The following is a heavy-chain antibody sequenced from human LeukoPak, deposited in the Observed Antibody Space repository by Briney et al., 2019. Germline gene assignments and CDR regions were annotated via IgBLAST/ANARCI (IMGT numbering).Heavy chain of an antibody. CDR1: GYTFTSYG. Sequence: ASVKVSCKASGYTFTSYGFSWVRQAPGQGLEWMGWISAYNGNTNYAQKLQGRVTMTTDTSTSTAYMEMRSLRSADTDVYYCARDTVGYSSSWYGPWGQGTLVTVSS. J-gene: IGHJ5*02. CDR2: ISAYNGNT. CDR3: ARDTVGYSSSWYGP. V-gene: IGHV1-18*04. D-gene: IGHD6-13*01.